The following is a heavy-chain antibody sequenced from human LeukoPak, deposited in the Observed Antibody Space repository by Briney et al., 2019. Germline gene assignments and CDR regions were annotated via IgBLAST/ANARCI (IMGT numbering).Heavy chain of an antibody. J-gene: IGHJ3*02. CDR3: ATDPYQLLSNDAFDI. CDR2: ISNSGSSI. Sequence: GGSLRLSCAASGFTFSDSYMTWIRQAPGKGLEWVSYISNSGSSIYYADSVKGRFTTSRDNAKSSLYLQMNSLRAEDTAVYYCATDPYQLLSNDAFDIWGQGTMVTVSS. D-gene: IGHD2-2*01. CDR1: GFTFSDSY. V-gene: IGHV3-11*04.